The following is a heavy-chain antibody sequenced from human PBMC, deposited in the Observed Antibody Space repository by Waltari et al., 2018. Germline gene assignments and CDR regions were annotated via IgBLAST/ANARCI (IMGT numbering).Heavy chain of an antibody. J-gene: IGHJ4*02. CDR3: VKGALSAKKFDG. Sequence: EVQLLESGGGLVQPGGSLRLSCEASGFKFSSYGMSWDRQDAGKGLEWVSVISDSGGTKYYADSVKGRFTISRDNSKNTLQMQMNSLTAEDTAVYYCVKGALSAKKFDGWGQGILVTVSS. CDR1: GFKFSSYG. CDR2: ISDSGGTK. D-gene: IGHD6-19*01. V-gene: IGHV3-23*01.